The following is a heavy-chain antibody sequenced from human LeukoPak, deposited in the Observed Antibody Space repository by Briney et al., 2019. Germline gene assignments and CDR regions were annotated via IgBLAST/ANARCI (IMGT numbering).Heavy chain of an antibody. D-gene: IGHD2-2*01. J-gene: IGHJ4*02. CDR2: ISSSGGSP. V-gene: IGHV3-23*01. CDR1: GFTFSTYA. CDR3: AKDQALSLSSSRALDY. Sequence: PGGSLRLFCVASGFTFSTYALSWVRQAPGKGLEWVSAISSSGGSPYYADSVNGRFTISRDNSKNTLYLQMNSLRAEDTALYYCAKDQALSLSSSRALDYWGRGTLVTVSS.